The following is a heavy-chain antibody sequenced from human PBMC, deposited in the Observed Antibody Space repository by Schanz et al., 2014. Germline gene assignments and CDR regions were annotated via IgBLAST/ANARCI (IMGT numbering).Heavy chain of an antibody. D-gene: IGHD6-19*01. CDR1: GFSFSGFA. CDR2: VSHDGFTK. Sequence: QVQLEESGGGVVQPGGSLRLSCVASGFSFSGFAVHWVRQAPGKGLEWVSIVSHDGFTKHYADSVRGRFTLSRDNSKNTVYLQMNSLRTEDTAVYYCAKAYSSGWYDLDYWGQGTLVTVSS. J-gene: IGHJ4*02. V-gene: IGHV3-30*04. CDR3: AKAYSSGWYDLDY.